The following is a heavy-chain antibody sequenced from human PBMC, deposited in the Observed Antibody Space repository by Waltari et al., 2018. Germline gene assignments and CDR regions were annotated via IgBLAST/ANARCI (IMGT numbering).Heavy chain of an antibody. V-gene: IGHV1-2*02. Sequence: QVQLVQSGAEVKKPGASVKVSCKASGYTFTGYYMHWVRQAPGQGLEWMRWINPKRGGTNYAQKFQGRVTMTRDTSISTAYMELSRLRSDDTAVYYCAREGGNADAFDIWGQGTMVTVSS. CDR3: AREGGNADAFDI. D-gene: IGHD2-15*01. J-gene: IGHJ3*02. CDR1: GYTFTGYY. CDR2: INPKRGGT.